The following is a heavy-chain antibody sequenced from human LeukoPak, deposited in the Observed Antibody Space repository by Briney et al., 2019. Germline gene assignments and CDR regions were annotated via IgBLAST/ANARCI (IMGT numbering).Heavy chain of an antibody. V-gene: IGHV1-18*01. CDR2: ISAYNGNT. D-gene: IGHD1-26*01. Sequence: ASVKVSCKASGYTFTSYGISWVRQAPGQGLEWMGWISAYNGNTNYAQKLQGSVTMTTETSTSTAYMELRSLRSDDTAVYYCARVQEEFHSGSYIDYWGQGTLVTVSS. J-gene: IGHJ4*02. CDR3: ARVQEEFHSGSYIDY. CDR1: GYTFTSYG.